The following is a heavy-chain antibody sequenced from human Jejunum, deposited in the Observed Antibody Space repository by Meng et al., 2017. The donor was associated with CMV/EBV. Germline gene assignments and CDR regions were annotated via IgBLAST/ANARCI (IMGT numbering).Heavy chain of an antibody. CDR1: GFSPSTSGEG. D-gene: IGHD1-26*01. Sequence: HITLKVPCPTLVKPPQTLTLTCSFSGFSPSTSGEGVGWVRQPPGKALEWLALIYRGDDKRYSPSLNSRLTIAKDASKNEVVLTLSNMGPVDTGTYYCAHFVGGYYPSRPDYWGQGTLVTVSS. CDR3: AHFVGGYYPSRPDY. CDR2: IYRGDDK. V-gene: IGHV2-5*02. J-gene: IGHJ4*02.